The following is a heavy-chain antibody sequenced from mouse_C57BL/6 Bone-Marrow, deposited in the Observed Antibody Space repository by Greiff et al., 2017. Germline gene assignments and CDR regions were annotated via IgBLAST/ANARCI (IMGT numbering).Heavy chain of an antibody. CDR3: ARRGHSNVC. CDR2: INPGSGGT. V-gene: IGHV1-26*01. J-gene: IGHJ2*01. D-gene: IGHD2-5*01. Sequence: VQLQQSGPELVKPGASVKISCKASGYTFTDYCMTWVKQSPGKGLEWIGDINPGSGGTSYNEKFKGKATLTVDTSSSTAYMQLSRLTSEDAAVYYCARRGHSNVCWGQGTTLTVSS. CDR1: GYTFTDYC.